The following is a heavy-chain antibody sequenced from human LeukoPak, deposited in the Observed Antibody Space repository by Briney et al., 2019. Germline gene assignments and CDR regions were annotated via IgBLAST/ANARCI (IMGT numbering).Heavy chain of an antibody. Sequence: GGSLRLSCAASGFTFSSDSMSWVRQTPGKGLEWVSSISSSSSYIYYADSVKGRFTISRDNAKNSLYLQMNSLRAEDTAVYYCARDKRGYSYGPNWFDPWGQGTLVTVSS. CDR2: ISSSSSYI. V-gene: IGHV3-21*01. CDR1: GFTFSSDS. CDR3: ARDKRGYSYGPNWFDP. D-gene: IGHD5-18*01. J-gene: IGHJ5*02.